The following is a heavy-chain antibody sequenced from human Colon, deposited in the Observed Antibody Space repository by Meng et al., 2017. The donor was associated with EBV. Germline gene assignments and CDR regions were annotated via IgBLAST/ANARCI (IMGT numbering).Heavy chain of an antibody. Sequence: QLQEAVPALVKPSEPLSLTCTVSVGSISINGYYWDWVRQPPGKGLEWIGAIYHSGSTSYNPSLQSRVTMFVDTSKNQFSLMLTSVTATDTAVYYCARRRGGSGRDCWGQGTLVTVSS. CDR2: IYHSGST. CDR3: ARRRGGSGRDC. J-gene: IGHJ4*02. V-gene: IGHV4-39*01. CDR1: VGSISINGYY. D-gene: IGHD3-10*01.